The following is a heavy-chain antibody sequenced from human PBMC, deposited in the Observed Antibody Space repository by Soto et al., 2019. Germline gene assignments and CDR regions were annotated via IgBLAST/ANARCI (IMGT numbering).Heavy chain of an antibody. J-gene: IGHJ6*02. CDR3: ASTGIAVAGHYYYGMDV. CDR1: GGSISSSSYY. Sequence: SETLSLTCTVSGGSISSSSYYWGWIRQPPGKGLEWIGSIYYSGSTYYNPSLKSRVTISVDTSKNQFSLKLSSVTAADTAVYYCASTGIAVAGHYYYGMDVWGQGTTVTVSS. D-gene: IGHD6-19*01. CDR2: IYYSGST. V-gene: IGHV4-39*01.